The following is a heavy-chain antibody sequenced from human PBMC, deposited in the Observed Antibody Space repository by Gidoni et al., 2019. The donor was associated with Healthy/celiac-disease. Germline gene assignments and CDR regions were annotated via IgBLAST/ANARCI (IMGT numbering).Heavy chain of an antibody. CDR1: GGSISSYY. J-gene: IGHJ5*02. V-gene: IGHV4-59*01. CDR2: IYYSGST. Sequence: QVQLQESGPRLVKPSATLSLTCTVSGGSISSYYWSWIRQPPGKGLEWIGYIYYSGSTNYSPSLKSRVTISVDTSKNQFSLKLTSVTAADTAVYYCARGEHLGWFDPWGQGTLVTVSS. CDR3: ARGEHLGWFDP.